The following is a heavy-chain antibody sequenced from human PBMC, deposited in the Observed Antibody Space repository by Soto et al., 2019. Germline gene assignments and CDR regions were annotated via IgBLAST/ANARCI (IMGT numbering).Heavy chain of an antibody. V-gene: IGHV3-30-3*01. CDR1: GFTFSDFT. D-gene: IGHD2-15*01. J-gene: IGHJ6*02. Sequence: GGSLRLSCAASGFTFSDFTMRWVRQAPGKGLEWVAFISYDGSNKYYADSVKGRFTISRDNSKNTLYLQMNSLRAEDTAVYYCARGGYCSGGSCYSSSYAMDVWGQGTTVTVSS. CDR2: ISYDGSNK. CDR3: ARGGYCSGGSCYSSSYAMDV.